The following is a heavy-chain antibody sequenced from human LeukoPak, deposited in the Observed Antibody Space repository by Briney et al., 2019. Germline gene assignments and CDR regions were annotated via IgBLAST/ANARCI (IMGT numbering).Heavy chain of an antibody. J-gene: IGHJ4*02. Sequence: GESLKISCKGSGYSFTNYWIGWARQMPGKGLEWMGIIYPGDSDTSYSPSFQGQVTISADKSISTAYLQWSSLKASDAAMYYCASLGGSGSYRNGGAWWGQGTLVTVSS. CDR3: ASLGGSGSYRNGGAW. V-gene: IGHV5-51*01. D-gene: IGHD3-10*01. CDR2: IYPGDSDT. CDR1: GYSFTNYW.